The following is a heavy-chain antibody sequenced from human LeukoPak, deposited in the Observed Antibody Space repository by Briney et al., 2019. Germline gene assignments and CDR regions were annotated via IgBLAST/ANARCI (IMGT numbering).Heavy chain of an antibody. CDR2: INHSGST. CDR1: GGSFSGYY. CDR3: ARDSSGWEKPFDY. V-gene: IGHV4-34*01. Sequence: SETLSLTCAVYGGSFSGYYWSWIRQPPGKGLEWIGEINHSGSTNYNPSLKSRVTISVDTSKNQISLKLSSVTAADTAVYYCARDSSGWEKPFDYWGQGTLVTVSS. D-gene: IGHD6-19*01. J-gene: IGHJ4*02.